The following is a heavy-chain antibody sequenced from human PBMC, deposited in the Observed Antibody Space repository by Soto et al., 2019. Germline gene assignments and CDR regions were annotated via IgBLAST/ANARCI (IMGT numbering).Heavy chain of an antibody. J-gene: IGHJ6*02. Sequence: QVQLQESGPGLVKPSETLSLTCTVSGGSISSYYWSWIRQPPGKGLEWIGYIYYSGSTNYNPSLKIRVTKSVDTSKNQFSLKRSSVTAADAAVYYCAAESIGDDYGMDVWGQGTTVTVSS. CDR3: AAESIGDDYGMDV. CDR2: IYYSGST. CDR1: GGSISSYY. D-gene: IGHD3-16*01. V-gene: IGHV4-59*01.